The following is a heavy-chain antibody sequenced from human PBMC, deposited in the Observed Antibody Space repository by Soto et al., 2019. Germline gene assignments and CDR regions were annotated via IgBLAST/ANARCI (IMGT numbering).Heavy chain of an antibody. Sequence: EVQLVESGGGLVKPGGSLRLSCAASGFTFDNAWMSWVRQAPGKGLEWVGRIRSKTDGGTTDYAAPVKGRFTISRDDSKNTVYLQMNSLKTEDTAVYHYITERNIYYSVDFDYWGQGTLVTVSS. D-gene: IGHD3-22*01. V-gene: IGHV3-15*01. J-gene: IGHJ4*02. CDR1: GFTFDNAW. CDR3: ITERNIYYSVDFDY. CDR2: IRSKTDGGTT.